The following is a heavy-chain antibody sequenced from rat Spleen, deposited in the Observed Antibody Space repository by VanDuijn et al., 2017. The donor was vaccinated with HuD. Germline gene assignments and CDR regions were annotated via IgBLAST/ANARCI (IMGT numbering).Heavy chain of an antibody. D-gene: IGHD1-11*01. CDR3: TRHGGLRNWFAY. CDR1: GFTFSSFV. V-gene: IGHV5S13*01. CDR2: ITSGGSNT. Sequence: EVQLVESGGGLVQPGRSLKLSCAASGFTFSSFVMAWVRQAPKKGLEWVASITSGGSNTYYPDSVKGRFTISRDDATNTQYLQMDSLRSEDTATYYCTRHGGLRNWFAYWGQGTLVTVSS. J-gene: IGHJ3*01.